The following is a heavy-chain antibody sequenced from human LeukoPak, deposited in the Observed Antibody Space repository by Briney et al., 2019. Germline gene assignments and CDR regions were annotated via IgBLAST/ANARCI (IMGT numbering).Heavy chain of an antibody. CDR2: IYYSGST. CDR3: ARVGDFWSGYYPYYFDY. CDR1: GGSISSGGYY. D-gene: IGHD3-3*01. Sequence: MASETLSLTCTVSGGSISSGGYYWSWIRQHPGKGLEWIGYIYYSGSTYYNPSLKSRVTISVDTSKNQFSLKLSSVTAADTAVYYCARVGDFWSGYYPYYFDYWGQGTLVTVSS. V-gene: IGHV4-31*03. J-gene: IGHJ4*02.